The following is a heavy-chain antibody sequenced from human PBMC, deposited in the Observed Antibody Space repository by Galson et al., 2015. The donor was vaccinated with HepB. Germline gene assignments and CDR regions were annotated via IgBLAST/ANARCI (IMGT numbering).Heavy chain of an antibody. J-gene: IGHJ6*02. CDR1: GYTFTSYG. Sequence: CKASGYTFTSYGISWVRQAPGQGPEWMGWINAGNGNTKYSQKFQGRVTITRDTSTSTAYMELNSLRAEDTAVYYCARDLDDRGDLGMDVWGQGTTVTVSS. D-gene: IGHD3-16*01. CDR3: ARDLDDRGDLGMDV. V-gene: IGHV1-18*01. CDR2: INAGNGNT.